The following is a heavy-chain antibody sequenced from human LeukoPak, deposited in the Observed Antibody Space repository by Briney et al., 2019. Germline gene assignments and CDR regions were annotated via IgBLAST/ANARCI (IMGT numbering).Heavy chain of an antibody. CDR2: IIPILGIA. CDR1: GYTFTRYG. CDR3: ARDPPAMGYYGSGSYGY. V-gene: IGHV1-69*04. J-gene: IGHJ4*02. Sequence: SVKVSCKASGYTFTRYGINWVRQAPGQGLEWMGRIIPILGIANYAQKFQGRVTITADKSTSTAYMELSSLRSEDTAVYYCARDPPAMGYYGSGSYGYWGQGTLVTVSS. D-gene: IGHD3-10*01.